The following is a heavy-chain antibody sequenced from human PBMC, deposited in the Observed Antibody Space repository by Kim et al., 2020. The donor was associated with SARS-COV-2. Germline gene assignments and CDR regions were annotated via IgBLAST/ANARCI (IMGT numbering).Heavy chain of an antibody. V-gene: IGHV5-10-1*01. J-gene: IGHJ4*02. D-gene: IGHD6-6*01. CDR2: IYPSDSYT. CDR1: GYSFTSYW. CDR3: ARLTGQLAEVY. Sequence: GGSLRLSCTGSGYSFTSYWISWVRQMPGKGLEWMGRIYPSDSYTNYSASFQGHVTISADKSISTAYLQWSSLKASDTAMYYCARLTGQLAEVYWGQGTLVTVSS.